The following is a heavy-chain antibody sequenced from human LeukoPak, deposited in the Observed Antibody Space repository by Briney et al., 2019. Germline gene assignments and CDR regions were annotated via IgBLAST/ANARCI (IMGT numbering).Heavy chain of an antibody. CDR3: AKFNTEYGDFIYYYGMDV. Sequence: GGSLRLSCAASGFTFSSYAMGWVRQAPGKGLEWVSAISGSGGSTYYADSVKGRFTISRDNSKNTLYLQMNSLRAEDTAVYYCAKFNTEYGDFIYYYGMDVWGQGTTVTVSS. V-gene: IGHV3-23*01. CDR2: ISGSGGST. CDR1: GFTFSSYA. D-gene: IGHD4-17*01. J-gene: IGHJ6*02.